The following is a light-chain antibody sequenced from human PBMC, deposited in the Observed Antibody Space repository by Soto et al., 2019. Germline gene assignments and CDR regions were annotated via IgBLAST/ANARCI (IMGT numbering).Light chain of an antibody. Sequence: EIVLTQSPATLSLSPVERATLSCRASQSVSSYLAWYQQKPGQAPTLLIYDASNRATGIPARFSVSGSGTDFSLTISSLETEDFAVYYCQLRSSWITFGQGTRLGL. J-gene: IGKJ5*01. CDR3: QLRSSWIT. CDR2: DAS. V-gene: IGKV3-11*01. CDR1: QSVSSY.